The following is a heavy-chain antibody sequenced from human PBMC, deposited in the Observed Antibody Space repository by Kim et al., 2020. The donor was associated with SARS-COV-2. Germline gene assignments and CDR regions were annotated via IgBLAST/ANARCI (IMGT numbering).Heavy chain of an antibody. CDR2: ISSSGSTI. V-gene: IGHV3-11*01. CDR1: GFTFSDYY. D-gene: IGHD4-17*01. J-gene: IGHJ6*02. CDR3: ARDHYEPDYGDYLYYYYGMDV. Sequence: GGSLRLSCAASGFTFSDYYMSWIRQAPGKGLEWVSYISSSGSTIYYADSVKGRFTISRDNAKNSLYLQMNSLRAQDTAVYYCARDHYEPDYGDYLYYYYGMDVWGQGTTVTVSS.